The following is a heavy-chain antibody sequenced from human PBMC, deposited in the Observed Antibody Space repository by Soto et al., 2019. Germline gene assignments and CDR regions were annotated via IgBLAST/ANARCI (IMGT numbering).Heavy chain of an antibody. V-gene: IGHV4-59*01. CDR2: IYYSGST. CDR1: GGSISSYY. D-gene: IGHD3-3*01. Sequence: SETLSLTCTVSGGSISSYYWSWIRQPPGKGLEWIGYIYYSGSTNYNPSLKSRVTISVDTSKNQFSLKLSSVTAADTAVYYCAGRHYDFWSGATVYYMDVWGKGTTVTVSS. CDR3: AGRHYDFWSGATVYYMDV. J-gene: IGHJ6*03.